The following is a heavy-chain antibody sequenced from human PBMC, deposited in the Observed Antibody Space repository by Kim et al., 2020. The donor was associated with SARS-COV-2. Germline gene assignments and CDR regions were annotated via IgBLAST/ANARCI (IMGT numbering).Heavy chain of an antibody. V-gene: IGHV1-3*01. CDR2: INAGNGNT. CDR3: ARGLVVVAEYFQH. CDR1: GYTFTSYA. Sequence: ASVKVSCKASGYTFTSYAMHWVRQAPGQRLEWMGWINAGNGNTKYSQKFQGRVTITRDTSASTAYMELSSLRSEDTAVYYCARGLVVVAEYFQHWGQGTLVTVSS. D-gene: IGHD2-2*01. J-gene: IGHJ1*01.